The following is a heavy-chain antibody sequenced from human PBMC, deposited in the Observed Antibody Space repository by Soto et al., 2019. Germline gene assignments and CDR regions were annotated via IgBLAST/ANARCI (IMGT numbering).Heavy chain of an antibody. D-gene: IGHD3-10*01. CDR1: GFTVSSNY. J-gene: IGHJ6*02. V-gene: IGHV3-53*01. CDR3: VRPLPSGRNYGLDV. Sequence: GGSLRLSCAASGFTVSSNYMNWVRQAPGKELEWLSIIYSDGTTYYADSVKGRFTISRDTSTNTLSLQMDSLRAEDTAVYYCVRPLPSGRNYGLDVWGQGTTVTVSS. CDR2: IYSDGTT.